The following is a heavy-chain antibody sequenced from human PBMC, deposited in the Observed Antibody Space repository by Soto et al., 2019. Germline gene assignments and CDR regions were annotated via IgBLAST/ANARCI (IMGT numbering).Heavy chain of an antibody. J-gene: IGHJ6*02. Sequence: QVQLVESGGGLVQPGRSLRLSCVVSGFTYSNYGMHGVRQAPGKGLEWVADIWYDGSGQRYAGSVQGRFTISRDNSKNTLYLQINSLRVEDTAVYYCAKDEVSRKYYGHSLDVWGQGTTVTVSS. CDR3: AKDEVSRKYYGHSLDV. D-gene: IGHD4-17*01. CDR1: GFTYSNYG. CDR2: IWYDGSGQ. V-gene: IGHV3-33*03.